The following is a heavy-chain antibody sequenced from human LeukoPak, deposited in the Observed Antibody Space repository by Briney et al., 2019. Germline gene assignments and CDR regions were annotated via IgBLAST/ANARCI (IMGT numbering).Heavy chain of an antibody. CDR1: GGSFSGYY. V-gene: IGHV4-34*01. J-gene: IGHJ6*02. D-gene: IGHD3-3*01. CDR3: ARGRTYYDFWSGYGMDV. Sequence: PSETLSLTCAVYGGSFSGYYWSWIRQPPGKGLEWIGEINHSGSTNYNPSLKSRVTISVDTSKNPFSLKLSSVTAADTAVYYCARGRTYYDFWSGYGMDVWGQGTTVTVSS. CDR2: INHSGST.